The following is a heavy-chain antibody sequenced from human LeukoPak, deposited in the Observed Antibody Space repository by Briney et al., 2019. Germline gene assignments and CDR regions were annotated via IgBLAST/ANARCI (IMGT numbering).Heavy chain of an antibody. Sequence: GESLKISCKGSGYSFTSYWIGWVRQMPGKGLAWMGIIYPSDSDTRYSPSFQGQVTISADKSISTAYLQWSSLKASDTAMYYCARTLGYYDSSGYRRGWYFDYWGQGTLVTVSS. V-gene: IGHV5-51*01. J-gene: IGHJ4*02. D-gene: IGHD3-22*01. CDR1: GYSFTSYW. CDR3: ARTLGYYDSSGYRRGWYFDY. CDR2: IYPSDSDT.